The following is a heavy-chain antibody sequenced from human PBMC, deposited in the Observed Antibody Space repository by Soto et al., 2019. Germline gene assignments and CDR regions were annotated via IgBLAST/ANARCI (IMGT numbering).Heavy chain of an antibody. J-gene: IGHJ4*02. CDR1: GFTFSNYW. V-gene: IGHV3-74*01. Sequence: EVQLVESGGGLVQPGGSLRLSCAASGFTFSNYWMHWVRQAPGKGLVWVSRINSDGSSTSYADSVKGRFTISRDNAKNTLYLQMNSLRAEDTAVYYCARDSGGYDFWSGYYPRGFDYWGQGTLVTVSS. CDR2: INSDGSST. D-gene: IGHD3-3*01. CDR3: ARDSGGYDFWSGYYPRGFDY.